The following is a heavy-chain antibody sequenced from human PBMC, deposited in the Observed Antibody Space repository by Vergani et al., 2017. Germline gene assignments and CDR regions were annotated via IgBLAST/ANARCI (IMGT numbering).Heavy chain of an antibody. CDR3: AEVGANTSDY. D-gene: IGHD1-26*01. J-gene: IGHJ4*02. V-gene: IGHV3-23*04. Sequence: EVQLVESGGGLVQPGRSLRLSCAASGFTFDDYAMHWVRQAPGKGLEWVSGISGSGGSTYYADSVKGRFTISRDNSKNTLYLQMNSLRAEDTAVYYCAEVGANTSDYWGQGTLVTVSS. CDR1: GFTFDDYA. CDR2: ISGSGGST.